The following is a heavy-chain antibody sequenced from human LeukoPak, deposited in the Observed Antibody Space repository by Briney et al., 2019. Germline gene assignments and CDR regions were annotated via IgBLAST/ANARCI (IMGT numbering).Heavy chain of an antibody. Sequence: PGGSLRLSCAASGFTFSSFSMNWVRQAPGKGLEWVSSITSGNYMYYADSVKGRFTISRDNSKNTLYLQMNSLRAEDTAVYYCAKDHYRHFDYWGQGTLVTVSS. V-gene: IGHV3-21*04. CDR1: GFTFSSFS. CDR3: AKDHYRHFDY. J-gene: IGHJ4*02. CDR2: ITSGNYM. D-gene: IGHD1-14*01.